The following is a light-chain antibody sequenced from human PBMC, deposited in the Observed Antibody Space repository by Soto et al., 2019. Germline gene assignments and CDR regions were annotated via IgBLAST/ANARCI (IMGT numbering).Light chain of an antibody. CDR1: QSVSSN. Sequence: DIVMTQSPATLSVSPGERATLSCRASQSVSSNLAWYQQKPGQAPRLLIYGASTRATGIPARFSGSGSGTKFTLTISSLRSEDFAVYYCQQYNNWLETFGQGTKVDIK. V-gene: IGKV3-15*01. CDR2: GAS. J-gene: IGKJ1*01. CDR3: QQYNNWLET.